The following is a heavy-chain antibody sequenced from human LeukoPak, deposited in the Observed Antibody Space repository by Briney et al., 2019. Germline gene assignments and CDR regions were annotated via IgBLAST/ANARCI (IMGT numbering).Heavy chain of an antibody. D-gene: IGHD3-9*01. Sequence: GGSLRLSCAASGFTFSSYWMNWVRQAPGKGLEWVSYISSSGSTIYYADSVKGRFTISRDNAKNSLYLQMNSLRAEDTAVYYCARDRSGILTGYYFDYWGQGTLVTVSS. J-gene: IGHJ4*02. CDR2: ISSSGSTI. CDR1: GFTFSSYW. V-gene: IGHV3-48*04. CDR3: ARDRSGILTGYYFDY.